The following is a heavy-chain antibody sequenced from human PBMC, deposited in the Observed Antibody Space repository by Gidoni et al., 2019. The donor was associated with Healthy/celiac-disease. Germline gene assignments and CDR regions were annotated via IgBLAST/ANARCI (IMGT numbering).Heavy chain of an antibody. V-gene: IGHV3-30*18. D-gene: IGHD3-10*01. CDR2: ISYDGSNK. CDR3: AKAASFGELQFDAFDI. J-gene: IGHJ3*02. CDR1: VSTFSIYG. Sequence: QVQLVESGGGVVQPGRSLRLSCAASVSTFSIYGMHWVRQAPGKGLEWVAVISYDGSNKYYADSVKGRFTISRDNSKNTLYLQMNSLRAEDTAVYYCAKAASFGELQFDAFDIWGQGTMVTVSS.